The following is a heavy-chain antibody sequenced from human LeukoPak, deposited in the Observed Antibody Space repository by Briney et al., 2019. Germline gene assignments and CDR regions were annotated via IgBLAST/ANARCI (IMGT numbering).Heavy chain of an antibody. CDR3: ARVLTVTASDAFDP. D-gene: IGHD2-21*02. Sequence: SETLSLTCTVSGGSISSGGYYWSWIRQPPGKGLEWIGEINHSGSTNYNPSLKSRVTISVDTSKNQFSLKLSSVTAADTAVYYCARVLTVTASDAFDPWGQGTLVTVSS. CDR1: GGSISSGGYY. CDR2: INHSGST. V-gene: IGHV4-39*07. J-gene: IGHJ5*02.